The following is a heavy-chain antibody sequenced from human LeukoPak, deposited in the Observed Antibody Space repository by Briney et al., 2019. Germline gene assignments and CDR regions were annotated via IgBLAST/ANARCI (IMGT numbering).Heavy chain of an antibody. Sequence: SETLSLTCAVYGGSFSGYCWSWSRQPPGKGLEWIGEINHSGSANYNPSLKSRVTISVDTSKNQFSLKLSSVTAADTAVYYCARGGLRGYCRSTSCYVNWFDPWGQGPLVTVSS. D-gene: IGHD2-2*01. V-gene: IGHV4-34*01. CDR3: ARGGLRGYCRSTSCYVNWFDP. CDR2: INHSGSA. CDR1: GGSFSGYC. J-gene: IGHJ5*02.